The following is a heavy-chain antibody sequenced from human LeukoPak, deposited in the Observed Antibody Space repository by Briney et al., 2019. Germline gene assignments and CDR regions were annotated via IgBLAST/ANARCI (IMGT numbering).Heavy chain of an antibody. CDR3: ARGDRASGLGDFMFDY. J-gene: IGHJ4*02. Sequence: GGSLRLSCAASGFTFSNYDMHWVRQVTGKGLEWVSGIKTTGDKYYPGSVKDRFTISRENARNSLYLQMNDLRGGDTAVYYCARGDRASGLGDFMFDYWGQGILVTVSS. CDR2: IKTTGDK. V-gene: IGHV3-13*01. D-gene: IGHD6-19*01. CDR1: GFTFSNYD.